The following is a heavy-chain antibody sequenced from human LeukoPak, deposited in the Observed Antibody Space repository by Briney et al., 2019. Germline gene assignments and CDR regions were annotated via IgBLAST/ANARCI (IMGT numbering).Heavy chain of an antibody. CDR3: AKMENYESSGPSYFDY. V-gene: IGHV3-23*01. CDR1: GFTFSSFG. J-gene: IGHJ4*02. D-gene: IGHD3-22*01. Sequence: GGSLRLSCVASGFTFSSFGMSWVRQAPGQGLEWVAAISGGGRSTYYADSVKGRFTISRDNSKNTLYLQMNSLSAEDTAVYFCAKMENYESSGPSYFDYWGQGTLVTVSS. CDR2: ISGGGRST.